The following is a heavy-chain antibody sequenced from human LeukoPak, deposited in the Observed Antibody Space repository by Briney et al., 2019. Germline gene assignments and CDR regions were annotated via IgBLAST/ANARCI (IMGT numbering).Heavy chain of an antibody. CDR1: GYTFTSYG. D-gene: IGHD3-9*01. CDR2: ISAYNGNT. V-gene: IGHV1-18*01. J-gene: IGHJ4*02. Sequence: ASVKVSCKASGYTFTSYGISWVRQAPGQGLEWMGWISAYNGNTNYAQKLQGRVTMTTDTSTSTAYMELRSLRSDDTAVYYCARDGLRYFDWLLSSRGENHFDYWGQGTLVTVSS. CDR3: ARDGLRYFDWLLSSRGENHFDY.